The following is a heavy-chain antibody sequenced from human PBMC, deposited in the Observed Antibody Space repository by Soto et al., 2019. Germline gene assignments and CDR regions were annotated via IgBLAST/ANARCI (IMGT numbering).Heavy chain of an antibody. CDR3: AKEGYYDSRAKDY. Sequence: EVQLLESGGGLVQPGGSLRLSCAASGFTFSSYAMSWVRQAPGKGLEWVSAIIGSGGSTYYADSVKGRFTNSRDNYKNTLYLQMNRLRAEDTAVYYCAKEGYYDSRAKDYWGQGTLVTVSS. D-gene: IGHD3-22*01. CDR1: GFTFSSYA. V-gene: IGHV3-23*01. CDR2: IIGSGGST. J-gene: IGHJ4*02.